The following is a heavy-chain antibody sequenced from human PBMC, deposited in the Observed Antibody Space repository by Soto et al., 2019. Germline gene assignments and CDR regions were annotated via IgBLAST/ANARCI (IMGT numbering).Heavy chain of an antibody. CDR3: ARDILTGYKRKYYYGMDV. D-gene: IGHD3-9*01. CDR2: IYYSGST. J-gene: IGHJ6*02. CDR1: CCSLSSGDFY. V-gene: IGHV4-30-4*01. Sequence: SETPSLPCPFSCCSLSSGDFYWGLIPPPPGKGLDGIGYIYYSGSTYYNPSLKSRVTISVDTSKNQFSLKLSSVTAADTAVYYCARDILTGYKRKYYYGMDVWGQGTTVTVSS.